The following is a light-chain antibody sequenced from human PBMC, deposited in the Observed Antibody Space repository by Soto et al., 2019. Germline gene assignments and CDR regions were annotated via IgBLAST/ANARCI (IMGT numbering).Light chain of an antibody. V-gene: IGKV3D-15*01. J-gene: IGKJ1*01. CDR1: QNVRSN. CDR3: QQYYSTPPT. Sequence: EIVMTQSPATLSLSPGERATLSCMASQNVRSNLAWYQQQPGQAPRLLIYAASNRATGIPDRFSGSGSGTDFTLTISSLQAEDVAVYYCQQYYSTPPTFGQGTKVDIK. CDR2: AAS.